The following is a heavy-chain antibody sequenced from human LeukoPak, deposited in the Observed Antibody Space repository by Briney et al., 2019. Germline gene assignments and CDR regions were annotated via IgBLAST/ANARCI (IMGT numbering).Heavy chain of an antibody. CDR1: GFTFSSYG. D-gene: IGHD1-26*01. V-gene: IGHV3-30*18. CDR3: AKYSGSYYYPPNWDS. J-gene: IGHJ4*02. CDR2: ISYDGSNK. Sequence: PGGSLRLSCAASGFTFSSYGMHWVRQAPGKGLEWVAVISYDGSNKYYADSVKGRFTISRDNSKNTLYLQMNSLRAEDTAVYFCAKYSGSYYYPPNWDSWGQGTLVTVSS.